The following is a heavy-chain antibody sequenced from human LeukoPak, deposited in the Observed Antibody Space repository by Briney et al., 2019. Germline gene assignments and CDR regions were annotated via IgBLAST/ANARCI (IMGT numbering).Heavy chain of an antibody. V-gene: IGHV3-74*01. CDR3: VSFYETY. CDR1: GNYW. J-gene: IGHJ4*02. Sequence: GGSLRLSCAAPGNYWMHWVRQVPGKGLVWVSHINSDGSWTSYADSVKGRFTISKDNAKNTVNLQMNSLRAEDTAVYYCVSFYETYWGRGTLVTVSS. CDR2: INSDGSWT. D-gene: IGHD2/OR15-2a*01.